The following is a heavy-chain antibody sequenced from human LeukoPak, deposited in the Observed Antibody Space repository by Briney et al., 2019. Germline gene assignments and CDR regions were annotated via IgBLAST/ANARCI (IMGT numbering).Heavy chain of an antibody. Sequence: SVKVSCKASGYTFSNYGFSWVRQAPGQGLEWMGRIIPIFGIANYAQKFQGRVTITADKSTSTAYMELSSLRSEDTAVYYCARAGSGGYELHYWGQGTLVTASS. D-gene: IGHD5-12*01. CDR1: GYTFSNYG. V-gene: IGHV1-69*04. J-gene: IGHJ4*02. CDR2: IIPIFGIA. CDR3: ARAGSGGYELHY.